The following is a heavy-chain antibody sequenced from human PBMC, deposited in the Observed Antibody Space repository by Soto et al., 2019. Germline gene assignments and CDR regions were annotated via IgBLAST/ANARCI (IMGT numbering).Heavy chain of an antibody. CDR1: GFTFSSYW. Sequence: GGSLRLSCAASGFTFSSYWMHWVRQAPGKGLVWVSRINSDGSSTSYADSVKGRFTISRDNAKNTLYLQMNSLRAEDTAVYYCARDPEPPCGSCHVDHFDYWGQGTLVTVSS. CDR2: INSDGSST. CDR3: ARDPEPPCGSCHVDHFDY. D-gene: IGHD2-15*01. J-gene: IGHJ4*02. V-gene: IGHV3-74*01.